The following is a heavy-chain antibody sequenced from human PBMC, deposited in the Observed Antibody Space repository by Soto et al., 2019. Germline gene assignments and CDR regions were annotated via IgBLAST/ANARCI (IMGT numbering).Heavy chain of an antibody. CDR3: AKTAVDGLSYFGX. CDR2: ISGSGGST. D-gene: IGHD5-12*01. CDR1: GFTFSSYA. J-gene: IGHJ4*02. V-gene: IGHV3-23*01. Sequence: WGCLRLSFAASGFTFSSYAMSWVRQAPGKGLEWVSSISGSGGSTYYEYSVKGRFTISRDNSNNTLYLQMNSLIAEDTAVYYCAKTAVDGLSYFGXWGQRTRVNVTS.